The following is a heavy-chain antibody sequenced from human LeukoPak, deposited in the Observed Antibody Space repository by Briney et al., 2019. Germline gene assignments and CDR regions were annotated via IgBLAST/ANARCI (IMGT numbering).Heavy chain of an antibody. J-gene: IGHJ4*02. D-gene: IGHD4-17*01. Sequence: GGSLRLSCADSGFTFSSYAMSWVRQAPGKGLEWVSANSGSGGGTYYEDSVKGRVTISRDNSKNTLYVQMNSLRAEDTAVYYCVKHTTVTTSPFAYWGQGTLVTVSS. CDR1: GFTFSSYA. CDR3: VKHTTVTTSPFAY. CDR2: NSGSGGGT. V-gene: IGHV3-23*01.